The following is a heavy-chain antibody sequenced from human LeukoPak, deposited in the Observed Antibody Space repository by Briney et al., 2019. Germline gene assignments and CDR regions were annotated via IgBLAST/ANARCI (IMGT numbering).Heavy chain of an antibody. D-gene: IGHD3-10*01. J-gene: IGHJ4*02. CDR2: IIPIFGTA. Sequence: SVKVSCKASGVTFSSYAISWVRQAPGQGLEWMGGIIPIFGTANYAQKFQGRVTITADESTSTAYMELSSLRSEDTAVYYCARVIEVRGVILGALDYWGQGTLVTVSS. CDR3: ARVIEVRGVILGALDY. CDR1: GVTFSSYA. V-gene: IGHV1-69*01.